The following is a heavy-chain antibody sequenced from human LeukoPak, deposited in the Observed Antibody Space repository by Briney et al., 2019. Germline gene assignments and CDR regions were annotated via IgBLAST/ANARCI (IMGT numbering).Heavy chain of an antibody. J-gene: IGHJ4*02. CDR3: ASNWKSPLGWYYFDY. CDR1: GGSISSGDYY. V-gene: IGHV4-30-4*01. Sequence: SETLSLTCTVSGGSISSGDYYWSWIRQPPGKGLEWIGYIYYSGSTYYNPSLKSRVTISVDTSKNQFSLKLSSVTAADTAVYYCASNWKSPLGWYYFDYWGQGTLVTVSS. CDR2: IYYSGST. D-gene: IGHD1-1*01.